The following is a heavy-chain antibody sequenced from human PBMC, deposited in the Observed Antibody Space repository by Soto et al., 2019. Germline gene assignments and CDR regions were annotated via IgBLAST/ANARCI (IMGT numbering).Heavy chain of an antibody. J-gene: IGHJ3*02. CDR3: AREREYYHFWSGYYDAFDI. Sequence: GESLKISCKGSGYSFTSYWIGWVRQMPGKGLEWMGIIYPGDSDTRYSPSFQGQVTISADKSISTAYLQWSSLTASDTAMYYCAREREYYHFWSGYYDAFDIWGQGTMVTVSS. V-gene: IGHV5-51*01. D-gene: IGHD3-3*01. CDR1: GYSFTSYW. CDR2: IYPGDSDT.